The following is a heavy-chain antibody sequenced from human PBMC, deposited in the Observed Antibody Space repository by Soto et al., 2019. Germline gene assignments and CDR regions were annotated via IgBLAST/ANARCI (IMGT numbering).Heavy chain of an antibody. Sequence: QVQLVECGGGVVQPGRSLRLSCAASGFTFSSYGMHWVRQAPGKGLEWVAVISYDGSNKYYADSVKGRFTISRDNSKNTLYLQMNSLRAEDTAVYYCAKDFPHYDFWSGYFNRYYYYGMDVWGQGTTVTVSS. CDR2: ISYDGSNK. CDR3: AKDFPHYDFWSGYFNRYYYYGMDV. D-gene: IGHD3-3*01. V-gene: IGHV3-30*18. J-gene: IGHJ6*02. CDR1: GFTFSSYG.